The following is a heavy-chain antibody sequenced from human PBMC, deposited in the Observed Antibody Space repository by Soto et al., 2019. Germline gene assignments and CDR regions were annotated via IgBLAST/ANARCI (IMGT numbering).Heavy chain of an antibody. J-gene: IGHJ4*02. D-gene: IGHD3-22*01. CDR2: IWYDGSNK. CDR1: GFTFSSYG. CDR3: ARDEGYYDSSGYYAW. Sequence: GGSLRLSCAGSGFTFSSYGMHWVRQAPGKGLEWVAVIWYDGSNKYYADSVKGRFTISRDNSKNTLYLQMSSLRAEDTAVYYCARDEGYYDSSGYYAWWGQGTLVTVSS. V-gene: IGHV3-33*01.